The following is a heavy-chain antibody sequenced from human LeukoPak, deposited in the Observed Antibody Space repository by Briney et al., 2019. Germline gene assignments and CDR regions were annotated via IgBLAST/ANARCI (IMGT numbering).Heavy chain of an antibody. CDR2: ISSSGSTI. J-gene: IGHJ1*01. Sequence: GGSLRLSCAASGFTFSDYYMSWIRQAPGKGLEWVSYISSSGSTIYYADSVKGRFTISRDNAKNSLYLQMNSLRAGDTAVYYCARDRSSGKRYFQHWGQGTLVTVSS. V-gene: IGHV3-11*04. CDR3: ARDRSSGKRYFQH. CDR1: GFTFSDYY. D-gene: IGHD6-19*01.